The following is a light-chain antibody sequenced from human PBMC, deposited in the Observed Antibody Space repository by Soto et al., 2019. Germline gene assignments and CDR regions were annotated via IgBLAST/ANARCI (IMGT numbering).Light chain of an antibody. Sequence: IVLTQSPGTLSLSPGERATLSCRASQSVSSNLAWYQQKPGQAPRLLINGASTRATGIPARFSGSGSGTEFTLTISSLQSEDFAVYYCQQYNNWPPITFGQGTRLEIK. CDR3: QQYNNWPPIT. CDR2: GAS. CDR1: QSVSSN. J-gene: IGKJ5*01. V-gene: IGKV3-15*01.